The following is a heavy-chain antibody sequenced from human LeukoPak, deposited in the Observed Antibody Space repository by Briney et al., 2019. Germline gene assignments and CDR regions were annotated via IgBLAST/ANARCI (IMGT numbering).Heavy chain of an antibody. CDR1: GGTFGSYA. J-gene: IGHJ5*02. Sequence: SVKVSCKASGGTFGSYAISWVRQAPGQGLEWMGGIIPIFGTANYAQKFQGRVTITADESTSAAYMGLSSLRSEDTAVYYCARDLCTNGVCSNGWFDPWGQGTLVTVSS. CDR2: IIPIFGTA. CDR3: ARDLCTNGVCSNGWFDP. V-gene: IGHV1-69*13. D-gene: IGHD2-8*01.